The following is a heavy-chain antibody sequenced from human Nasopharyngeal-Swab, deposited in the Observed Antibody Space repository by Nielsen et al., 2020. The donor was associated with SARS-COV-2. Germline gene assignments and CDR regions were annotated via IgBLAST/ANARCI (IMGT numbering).Heavy chain of an antibody. CDR1: GGSISSGGYY. Sequence: SETLSLTCTVSGGSISSGGYYWSWIRQHPGKGLEWIGYIYYSGSTYYNPSLKSRVAISVDTSKNQFSLKLSSVTAADTAVYYCARGGRFGKFDYWGQGTLVTVSS. J-gene: IGHJ4*02. D-gene: IGHD3-10*01. CDR2: IYYSGST. V-gene: IGHV4-31*03. CDR3: ARGGRFGKFDY.